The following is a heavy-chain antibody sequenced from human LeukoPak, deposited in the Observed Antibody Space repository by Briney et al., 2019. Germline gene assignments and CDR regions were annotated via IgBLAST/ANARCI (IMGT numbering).Heavy chain of an antibody. CDR2: IRNKANSYTT. Sequence: GGSLRLSCAASGFTFSDHYMDWFRQAPGKGLEWVGRIRNKANSYTTEHAASVRDRFTISRDDSKNSLYLQMNSLKTEDTAVYYCARSYYGSGTYKPDVWGKGTTVTISS. CDR1: GFTFSDHY. CDR3: ARSYYGSGTYKPDV. V-gene: IGHV3-72*01. D-gene: IGHD3-10*01. J-gene: IGHJ6*04.